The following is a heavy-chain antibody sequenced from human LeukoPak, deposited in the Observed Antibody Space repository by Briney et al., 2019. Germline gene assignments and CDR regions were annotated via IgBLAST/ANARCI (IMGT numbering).Heavy chain of an antibody. D-gene: IGHD4-17*01. Sequence: SETLSLTCTVSGGSISSSSYYWGWIRQPPGKGLEWIGSIYYSGSTYYNPSLKSRVTISVDTSKNQFSLKLSSVTAADTAVYYCARDPGLDYGDYGNDYWGQGTLVTVSS. CDR1: GGSISSSSYY. V-gene: IGHV4-39*07. CDR2: IYYSGST. J-gene: IGHJ4*02. CDR3: ARDPGLDYGDYGNDY.